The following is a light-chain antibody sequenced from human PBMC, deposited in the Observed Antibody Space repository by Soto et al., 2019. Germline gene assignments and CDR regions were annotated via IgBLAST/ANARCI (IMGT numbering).Light chain of an antibody. J-gene: IGLJ3*02. Sequence: QSALTQPASVSGSLGQSITISCTGTTSDVGAYNYVSWYQQHSGKAPQLVIYDVTNRPSGVSNRFSGSKSGNTASLTISGLQAEEEADYYCSSYTSSSTLVFGGGTKVTVL. CDR3: SSYTSSSTLV. V-gene: IGLV2-14*03. CDR1: TSDVGAYNY. CDR2: DVT.